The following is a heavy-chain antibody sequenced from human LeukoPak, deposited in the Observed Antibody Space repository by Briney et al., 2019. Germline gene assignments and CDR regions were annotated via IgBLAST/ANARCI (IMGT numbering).Heavy chain of an antibody. V-gene: IGHV3-21*01. J-gene: IGHJ4*02. D-gene: IGHD3-22*01. CDR3: ARGQLYYDSSGFDY. CDR1: GFTFSSYG. CDR2: ISSSSSYI. Sequence: GGSLRLSCAASGFTFSSYGMNWVRQAPGKGLEWVSSISSSSSYIYYADSVKGRFTISRDNAKNSLYLQMNSLRAEDTAVYYCARGQLYYDSSGFDYWGQGTLVTVSS.